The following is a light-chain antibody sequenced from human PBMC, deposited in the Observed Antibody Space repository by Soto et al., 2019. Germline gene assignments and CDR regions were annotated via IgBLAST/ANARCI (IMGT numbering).Light chain of an antibody. V-gene: IGLV2-14*03. CDR2: DVS. J-gene: IGLJ3*02. CDR1: SSDVGGYHF. Sequence: QSALTQPASVSGSPGQSITISCSGTSSDVGGYHFVSWYQQHSGKAPKLIIFDVSNRPSGVSNRFSGSSSANTASLTISGLQAEDEADYYCSSYTVRSPLVVFGGGTKLTVL. CDR3: SSYTVRSPLVV.